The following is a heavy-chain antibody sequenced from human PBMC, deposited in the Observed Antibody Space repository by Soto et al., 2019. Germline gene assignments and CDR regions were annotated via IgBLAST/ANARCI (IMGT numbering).Heavy chain of an antibody. CDR2: NIPIFGTA. CDR3: AVSPHRSGPPGGMDV. Sequence: QVQLVQSGAEVKKPGSSVKVSCKASGGTFSSYAISWVRQAPGQGLEWMGGNIPIFGTANYAQKFQGRVTMPADESTSTAHMERSSVISQDTAVDYCAVSPHRSGPPGGMDVRGQGTTVTVSS. V-gene: IGHV1-69*12. CDR1: GGTFSSYA. D-gene: IGHD3-22*01. J-gene: IGHJ6*02.